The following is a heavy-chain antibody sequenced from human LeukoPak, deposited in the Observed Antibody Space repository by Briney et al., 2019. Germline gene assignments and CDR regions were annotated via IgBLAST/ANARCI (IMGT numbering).Heavy chain of an antibody. J-gene: IGHJ4*02. CDR3: AGGLSIAAAGTFVRISSPTFDY. V-gene: IGHV4-34*01. Sequence: SETLSLTCAVYGGSFSGYYRSWIRQPPGKGLEWIGEINHSGSTNYNPSLKSRVTTSVDTSKNQFSLKLSSVTAADTAVYYCAGGLSIAAAGTFVRISSPTFDYWGQGTLVTVSS. CDR2: INHSGST. CDR1: GGSFSGYY. D-gene: IGHD6-13*01.